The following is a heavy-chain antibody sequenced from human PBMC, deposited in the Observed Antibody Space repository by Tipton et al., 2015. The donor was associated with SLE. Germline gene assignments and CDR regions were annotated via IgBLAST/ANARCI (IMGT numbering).Heavy chain of an antibody. V-gene: IGHV4-39*02. D-gene: IGHD4-17*01. Sequence: TLSLTCTVSGGSISGSNYYWDWIRQPPGKGPEWIGRITNNGNTYYIPSLQSRVTMSVDTSKNHFSLKLSSVTAADTAVYYCARLSTVTTPNAFDIWGQGTMVTVSS. J-gene: IGHJ3*02. CDR1: GGSISGSNYY. CDR2: ITNNGNT. CDR3: ARLSTVTTPNAFDI.